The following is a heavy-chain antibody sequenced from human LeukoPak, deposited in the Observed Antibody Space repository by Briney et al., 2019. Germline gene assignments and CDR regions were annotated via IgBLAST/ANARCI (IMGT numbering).Heavy chain of an antibody. J-gene: IGHJ4*02. D-gene: IGHD3-9*01. CDR3: ARSNYDILTGYQA. CDR1: GDTFSNYA. V-gene: IGHV1-69*06. CDR2: IIPIFGTA. Sequence: AASVKVSCKAYGDTFSNYAISWVRQAPGQGLEWMGGIIPIFGTANYAQKFRGRLTVTADRSTRTVYMELSSLTSEGTAVYYCARSNYDILTGYQAWGQGTLVTVSS.